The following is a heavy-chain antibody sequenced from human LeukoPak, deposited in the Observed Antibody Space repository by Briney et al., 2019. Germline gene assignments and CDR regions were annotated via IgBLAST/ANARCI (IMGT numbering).Heavy chain of an antibody. D-gene: IGHD2-2*01. V-gene: IGHV3-30-3*01. CDR3: ARGFADPAWRYYYYYGMDV. CDR2: ISYDGSNK. J-gene: IGHJ6*02. Sequence: PGRSLRLSCAASGFTFSSYAMHWVRQAPGKGLEWVAVISYDGSNKYYADSVKGRFTISRDNSKNTLYLQMNSLRAEDTAVYYCARGFADPAWRYYYYYGMDVWGQGTTVTVSS. CDR1: GFTFSSYA.